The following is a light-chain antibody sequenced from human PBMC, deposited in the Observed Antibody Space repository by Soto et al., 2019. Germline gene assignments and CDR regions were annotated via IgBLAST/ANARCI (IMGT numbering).Light chain of an antibody. CDR3: QQYNYWPRT. V-gene: IGKV3-15*01. CDR1: ESVSSN. J-gene: IGKJ1*01. CDR2: GAS. Sequence: EIVMTQSPGPLSVSPGERATLSCRASESVSSNLAWYQQKPGQAPSLLIYGASTRAAVVPVRFSGSGSGTEFTLTISSLQSQDFAVYYCQQYNYWPRTFGQGTKVEIK.